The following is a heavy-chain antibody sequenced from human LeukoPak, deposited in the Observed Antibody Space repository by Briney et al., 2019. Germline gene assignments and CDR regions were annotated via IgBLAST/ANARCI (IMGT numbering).Heavy chain of an antibody. CDR2: ISGSGGST. CDR3: ARIRTYYDILTGYEIFDY. D-gene: IGHD3-9*01. J-gene: IGHJ4*02. Sequence: PGGSLRLSCAASGFTFSSYAMSWVRQAPGKGLEWVSAISGSGGSTYYADSVKGRFTISRDNSKNTLYLQMNSLRAEDTAVYYCARIRTYYDILTGYEIFDYWGQGTLVTVSS. V-gene: IGHV3-23*01. CDR1: GFTFSSYA.